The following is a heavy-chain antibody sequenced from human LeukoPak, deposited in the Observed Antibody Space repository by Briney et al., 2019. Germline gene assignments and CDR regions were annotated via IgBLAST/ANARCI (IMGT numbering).Heavy chain of an antibody. CDR3: ARDPSAAGPPFDY. D-gene: IGHD6-13*01. Sequence: PSETLSLTCAVSGGSISSNNWWSWVRQPPGKGLEWIGEVYHSGSINYNPSLKSRITISVDKAKNHFSLKLTSMTAADTAVYYCARDPSAAGPPFDYWGQGTLVTVSS. V-gene: IGHV4-4*02. J-gene: IGHJ4*02. CDR2: VYHSGSI. CDR1: GGSISSNNW.